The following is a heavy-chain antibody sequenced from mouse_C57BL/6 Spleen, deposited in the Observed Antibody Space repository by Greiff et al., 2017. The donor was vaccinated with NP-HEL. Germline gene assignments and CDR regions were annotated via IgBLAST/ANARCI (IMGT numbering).Heavy chain of an antibody. Sequence: EVQLQQSGAELVKPGASVKLSCTASGFNIKDYYMHWVKQRPVQGLEWIGRIDPEDGATKYDPKFQGQATITADTSSNTAYLQLSSLTSEDTAVDYCAREHYSSSYGDFDDWGQGTTLTVSS. D-gene: IGHD1-1*01. CDR1: GFNIKDYY. J-gene: IGHJ2*01. V-gene: IGHV14-2*01. CDR2: IDPEDGAT. CDR3: AREHYSSSYGDFDD.